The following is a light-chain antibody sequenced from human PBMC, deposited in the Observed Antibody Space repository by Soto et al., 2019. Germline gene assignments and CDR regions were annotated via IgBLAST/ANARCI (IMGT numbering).Light chain of an antibody. CDR2: DTS. J-gene: IGKJ1*01. V-gene: IGKV3-15*01. CDR3: QQTKDWPAT. CDR1: QSVSRY. Sequence: EIVMTKYPATLSVSPGERLTLSCRASQSVSRYLAWYQQKPGQAPRLLMYDTSTRAAGIPVRFSGSGSGTEFTLTISSLQSEDFGVYYCQQTKDWPATFGQGTKVDIK.